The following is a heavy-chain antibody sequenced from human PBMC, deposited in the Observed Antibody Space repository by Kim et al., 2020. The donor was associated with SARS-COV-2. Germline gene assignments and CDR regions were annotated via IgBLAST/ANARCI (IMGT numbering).Heavy chain of an antibody. V-gene: IGHV1-2*02. D-gene: IGHD3-10*01. CDR3: ARGSLLWFGEY. CDR2: T. Sequence: TTYGQNFQGRVTMTRDTSISTAYMELNRLTSDDTAVYYCARGSLLWFGEYWGQGTPVTVSS. J-gene: IGHJ4*02.